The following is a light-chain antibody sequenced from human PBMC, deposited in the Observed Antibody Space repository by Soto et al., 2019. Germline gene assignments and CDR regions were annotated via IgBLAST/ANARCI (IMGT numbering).Light chain of an antibody. V-gene: IGLV1-47*02. Sequence: QSVLTQPPSSSGTPGQRVTISWSGSRSNIGSNYVYWYQQLPGTAPKLLIYSDNQRPSGVPDRFYGSKSGTSDSLAISGLRTDDEADYYCAAWDDSLVGVFCGGTALTV. CDR2: SDN. J-gene: IGLJ2*01. CDR3: AAWDDSLVGV. CDR1: RSNIGSNY.